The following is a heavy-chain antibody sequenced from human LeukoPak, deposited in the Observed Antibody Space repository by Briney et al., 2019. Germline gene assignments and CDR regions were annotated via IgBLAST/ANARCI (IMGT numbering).Heavy chain of an antibody. CDR1: GFRFKSW. CDR2: SEGDDSTT. J-gene: IGHJ5*02. CDR3: AKLDWLDP. Sequence: GGSLRLSCAASGFRFKSWMNWVRQAPGKGLVWVSRSEGDDSTTTYADSVKGRFTVSRDTAKNTLYLQMNSLRVEDTAVYYCAKLDWLDPWGQGTLVTVSP. V-gene: IGHV3-74*03.